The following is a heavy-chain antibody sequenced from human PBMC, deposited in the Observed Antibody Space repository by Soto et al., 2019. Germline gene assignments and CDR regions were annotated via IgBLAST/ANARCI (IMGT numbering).Heavy chain of an antibody. CDR1: GFTFSSYS. CDR2: ISSSSSYI. CDR3: ARGLEESWFDP. Sequence: GGSLRLSCAASGFTFSSYSMNWVRQAPGKGLEWVSSISSSSSYIYYADSVKGRFTISRDNAKNSLYLQMNSLRAEDMAVYYCARGLEESWFDPWGQGTLVTVSS. V-gene: IGHV3-21*01. J-gene: IGHJ5*02. D-gene: IGHD3-10*01.